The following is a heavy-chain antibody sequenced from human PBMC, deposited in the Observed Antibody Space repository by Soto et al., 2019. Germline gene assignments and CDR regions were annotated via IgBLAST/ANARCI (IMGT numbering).Heavy chain of an antibody. J-gene: IGHJ4*02. Sequence: PSETLSLTCTVSGGSISSGGYYWSWIRQHPGKGLEWIGYIYYGGSTYYNPSLKSRVTISVDTSKNQFSLKLSSVTAADTAVYYCTIVRVADSALDHWGQGTLVTVSS. V-gene: IGHV4-31*03. CDR2: IYYGGST. CDR3: TIVRVADSALDH. D-gene: IGHD3-10*02. CDR1: GGSISSGGYY.